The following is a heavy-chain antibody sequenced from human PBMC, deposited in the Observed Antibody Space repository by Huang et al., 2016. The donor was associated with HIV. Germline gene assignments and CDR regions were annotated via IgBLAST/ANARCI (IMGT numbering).Heavy chain of an antibody. J-gene: IGHJ4*02. CDR2: INPSDGST. CDR1: GYAFISYY. CDR3: ARDRDFYDSSGYWGFNYFDY. V-gene: IGHV1-46*01. Sequence: QVQLVQSGAEVKKPGASVKVSCKASGYAFISYYMHWVRQAPGQGLEWMGIINPSDGSTSYAQKFQGRVTTTRDTSTNTVFMELSSLRSEDTAVYYCARDRDFYDSSGYWGFNYFDYWGQGTLVTVSS. D-gene: IGHD3-22*01.